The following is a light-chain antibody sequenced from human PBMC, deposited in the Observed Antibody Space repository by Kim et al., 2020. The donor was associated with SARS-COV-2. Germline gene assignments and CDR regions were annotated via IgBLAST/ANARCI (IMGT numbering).Light chain of an antibody. Sequence: SYELTQPPSVSVSPGQTASITCSGDKLGDKYACWYQQKPGQSPVLVIYQDSKWPSGIPERFSGSNSGNTATLTISGTQAMYEADYYCQAWDSSTAVVFGG. CDR2: QDS. V-gene: IGLV3-1*01. CDR3: QAWDSSTAVV. CDR1: KLGDKY. J-gene: IGLJ2*01.